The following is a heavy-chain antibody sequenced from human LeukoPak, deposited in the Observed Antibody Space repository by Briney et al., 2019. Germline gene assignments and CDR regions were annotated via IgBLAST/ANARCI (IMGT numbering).Heavy chain of an antibody. Sequence: PGGSLRLSCAASGFTVSSNYMSWVRQAPGKGLEWVSVIYSGGSTDYADSVKGRFTISRDNSKNTLYLQMNSLRAEDTAVYYCATAIYYDSSGYYPYWGQGTLVTVSS. J-gene: IGHJ4*02. CDR2: IYSGGST. D-gene: IGHD3-22*01. V-gene: IGHV3-66*01. CDR1: GFTVSSNY. CDR3: ATAIYYDSSGYYPY.